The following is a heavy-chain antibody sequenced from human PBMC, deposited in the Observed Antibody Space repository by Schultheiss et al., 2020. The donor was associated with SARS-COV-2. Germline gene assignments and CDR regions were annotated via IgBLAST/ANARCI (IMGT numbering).Heavy chain of an antibody. V-gene: IGHV3-23*01. D-gene: IGHD4-23*01. Sequence: GGSLRLSCAASGFTFSSSAMSWVRQAPGKGLEWVSAISGSGATTYYSDSVKGRFTISRDNFQNTLSLQMNSLRVEDTAVYSCARSNGDDWGGQAWFDPWGQGTLVTVSS. CDR3: ARSNGDDWGGQAWFDP. CDR2: ISGSGATT. CDR1: GFTFSSSA. J-gene: IGHJ5*02.